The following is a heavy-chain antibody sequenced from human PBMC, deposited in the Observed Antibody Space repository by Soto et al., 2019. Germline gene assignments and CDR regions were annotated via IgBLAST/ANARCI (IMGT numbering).Heavy chain of an antibody. J-gene: IGHJ4*02. V-gene: IGHV2-26*01. CDR1: GFSLSTARMG. CDR3: ALSPYYYDSSGSFDY. Sequence: QVTLKESGPVLVKPTETLTLTCTVSGFSLSTARMGVSWIRQPPGKALEWLAHIFSNDEKSYSTSLKSRLTISKDTSKSQVVLTMTNMDPVDTATYYCALSPYYYDSSGSFDYWGQGTLVTVSS. D-gene: IGHD3-22*01. CDR2: IFSNDEK.